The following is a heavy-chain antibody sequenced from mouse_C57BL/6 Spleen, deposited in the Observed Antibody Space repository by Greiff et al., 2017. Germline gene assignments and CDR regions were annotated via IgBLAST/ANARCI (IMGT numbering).Heavy chain of an antibody. V-gene: IGHV1-80*01. CDR2: IYPGDGDT. CDR3: ARDGHGRRHYAMDY. D-gene: IGHD1-1*01. CDR1: GYAFTSYW. J-gene: IGHJ4*01. Sequence: QVQLQQPGAELVKPGASVKISCKASGYAFTSYWMNWVKQRPGKGLEWIGQIYPGDGDTNYNGKFKGKATLTADKSSSTAYMQLSSLTSEDSAVYFCARDGHGRRHYAMDYWGQGTSVTVSS.